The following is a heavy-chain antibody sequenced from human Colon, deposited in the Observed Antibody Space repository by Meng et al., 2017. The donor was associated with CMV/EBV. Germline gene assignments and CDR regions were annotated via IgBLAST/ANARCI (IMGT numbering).Heavy chain of an antibody. CDR3: AKPLVIEPFKDRWFDP. V-gene: IGHV3-23*01. J-gene: IGHJ5*02. CDR1: GFTFNSYA. Sequence: GGSLRLSCVGSGFTFNSYALNWVRPAPGKGLEWVSASSRGSGTIVYADSVKGRFTISRDNSKNTLYLQMNSRRVEDTAVYFCAKPLVIEPFKDRWFDPWGQGTLVTVSS. D-gene: IGHD2/OR15-2a*01. CDR2: SSRGSGTI.